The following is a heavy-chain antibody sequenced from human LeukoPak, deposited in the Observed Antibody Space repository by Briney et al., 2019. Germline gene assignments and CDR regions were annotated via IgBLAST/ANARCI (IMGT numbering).Heavy chain of an antibody. CDR1: GGSISDYY. J-gene: IGHJ4*02. CDR3: TRGAGWLIDY. D-gene: IGHD3-16*01. Sequence: SETLSLTCTVSGGSISDYYRGWIRQPPGKGLEWIGYFYNSGSSTYNPSHKSRVTISADTSKNQFSLKLNSVTAADTAVYYCTRGAGWLIDYWGQGILVTVSS. CDR2: FYNSGSS. V-gene: IGHV4-59*01.